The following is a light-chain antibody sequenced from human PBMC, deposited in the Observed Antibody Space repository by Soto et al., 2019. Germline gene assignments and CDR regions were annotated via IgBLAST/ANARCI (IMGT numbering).Light chain of an antibody. CDR1: SSNIGSNF. CDR2: GNS. V-gene: IGLV1-40*01. Sequence: QAVVTQPPSASGTPGQRVTISCSGSSSNIGSNFVYWYQQFPGTAPKLLIYGNSNRPSGVPDRFSGSKSGPSASLAITGLQADDEADYYCQSYDSSLSGVVFGGGTKLTVL. CDR3: QSYDSSLSGVV. J-gene: IGLJ2*01.